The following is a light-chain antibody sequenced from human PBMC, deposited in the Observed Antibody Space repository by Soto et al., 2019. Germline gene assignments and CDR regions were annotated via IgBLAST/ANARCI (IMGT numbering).Light chain of an antibody. CDR3: SSYTGSSTWV. CDR1: SSDVGGYNR. Sequence: QSALTQPPSVSGSPGQSVTISCAGTSSDVGGYNRVSWYQQPPGTAPKLVISEVSNRPSGDPDRFSGSKSANTASLTISGLQAEDEADYYCSSYTGSSTWVFGTGTKLTVL. V-gene: IGLV2-18*02. CDR2: EVS. J-gene: IGLJ1*01.